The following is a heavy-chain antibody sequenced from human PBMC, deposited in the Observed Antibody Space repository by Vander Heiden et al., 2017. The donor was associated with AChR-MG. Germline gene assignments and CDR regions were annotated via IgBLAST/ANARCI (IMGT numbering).Heavy chain of an antibody. CDR3: ASHQYYDILTGYYTPFDY. CDR2: INPNSGGT. D-gene: IGHD3-9*01. Sequence: QVQLVQSGAELKKPAASVKVSCKASGYTLTGHYMHWVRQAPGQGLEWMGRINPNSGGTNYAQKFQGRVTMTRDTSISTAYMELSRLRSDDTAVYYCASHQYYDILTGYYTPFDYWGHGTLVTVSS. J-gene: IGHJ4*01. CDR1: GYTLTGHY. V-gene: IGHV1-2*06.